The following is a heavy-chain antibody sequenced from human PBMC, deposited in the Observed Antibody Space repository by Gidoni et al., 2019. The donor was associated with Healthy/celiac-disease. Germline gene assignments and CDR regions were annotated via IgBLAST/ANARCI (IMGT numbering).Heavy chain of an antibody. J-gene: IGHJ4*02. D-gene: IGHD3-16*01. Sequence: QVQLQESGPGLAKPSETLSLTCTVSGGSISSYYWSWIRQPPGKGLEWIGYIYYSGSTNYNPSLKSRVTISVDTSKNQFSLKLSSVTAADTAVYYCARFGEGEWDGGLFDYWGQGTLVTVSS. CDR1: GGSISSYY. CDR3: ARFGEGEWDGGLFDY. V-gene: IGHV4-59*01. CDR2: IYYSGST.